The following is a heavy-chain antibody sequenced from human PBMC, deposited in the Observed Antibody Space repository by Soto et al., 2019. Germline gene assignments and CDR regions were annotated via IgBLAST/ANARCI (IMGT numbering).Heavy chain of an antibody. J-gene: IGHJ4*02. CDR3: ARGPLVVLNYFES. CDR2: IFPLTDIP. CDR1: GCTFRNYP. Sequence: QVQLVQSGTEVKKPGSSVKVSCKASGCTFRNYPINWVRQAPGQGLEWMGSIFPLTDIPDYAQNFQARLTISEDKSTSTAYMELSSLTSDETAMYFCARGPLVVLNYFESWGQGTLVTVSS. V-gene: IGHV1-69*02.